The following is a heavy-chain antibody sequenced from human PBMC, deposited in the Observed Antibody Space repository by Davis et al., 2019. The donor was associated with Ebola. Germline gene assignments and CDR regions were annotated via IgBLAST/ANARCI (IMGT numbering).Heavy chain of an antibody. CDR3: VKDPGEGYSSGTDAFDI. D-gene: IGHD6-19*01. V-gene: IGHV3-64D*06. CDR1: GFTFRSYA. J-gene: IGHJ3*02. CDR2: ISSNGGST. Sequence: GESLKISCSASGFTFRSYAMHWVRQAPGKGLEYVSAISSNGGSTYYADSVKGRFTISRDNSKNTLYLQMSSLRAEDTAVYYCVKDPGEGYSSGTDAFDIWGQGTMVTVSS.